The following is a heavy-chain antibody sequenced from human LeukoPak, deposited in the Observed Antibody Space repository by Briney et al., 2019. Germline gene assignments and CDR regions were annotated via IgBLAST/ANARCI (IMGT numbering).Heavy chain of an antibody. CDR3: AKGRPGIAAAEYFDY. CDR1: GFTFSSYA. CDR2: ISGSGGST. D-gene: IGHD6-13*01. Sequence: GGSLRLSGAASGFTFSSYAMSWVRQAPGKGLEWVSAISGSGGSTYYADSVKGRFTISGDNSKNTLYLQMNSLRAEDTAVYYCAKGRPGIAAAEYFDYWGQGTLVTVSS. J-gene: IGHJ4*02. V-gene: IGHV3-23*01.